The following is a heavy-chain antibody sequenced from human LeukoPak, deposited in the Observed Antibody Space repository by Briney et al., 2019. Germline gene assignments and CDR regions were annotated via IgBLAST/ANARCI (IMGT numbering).Heavy chain of an antibody. CDR3: ARDTGYSSSWYPY. D-gene: IGHD6-13*01. Sequence: SETLSLTCTVSGGSISSSSYYWGWIRQPPGKGLEWIGSIYYSGSTYYNPSLKSRVTISVDTSKNQFSLKLSSVTAADTAVYYCARDTGYSSSWYPYWGQGTLVTVSS. J-gene: IGHJ4*02. CDR1: GGSISSSSYY. CDR2: IYYSGST. V-gene: IGHV4-39*07.